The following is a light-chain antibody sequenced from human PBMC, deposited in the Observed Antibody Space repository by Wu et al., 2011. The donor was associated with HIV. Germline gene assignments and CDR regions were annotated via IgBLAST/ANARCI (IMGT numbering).Light chain of an antibody. J-gene: IGKJ2*03. V-gene: IGKV3-20*01. CDR3: QQYEGSPPYS. CDR1: QSVSGN. Sequence: EIVMTQSPATLSVSPGERATLSCRASQSVSGNLAWYQQKPGQAPRLLIYGASSRATGIPDRFSGSGSGTDFTLAISRLEPEDFAVYYCQQYEGSPPYSFGQGTKLEIK. CDR2: GAS.